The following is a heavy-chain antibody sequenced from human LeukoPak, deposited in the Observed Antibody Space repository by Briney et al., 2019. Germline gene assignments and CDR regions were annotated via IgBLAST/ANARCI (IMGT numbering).Heavy chain of an antibody. J-gene: IGHJ4*02. D-gene: IGHD6-19*01. V-gene: IGHV3-23*01. CDR1: GFTFSSYA. Sequence: GGSLRLSCAASGFTFSSYAMNWVRQAPGKGLEWVSAISGSGGSTYCADSVKGRFTISRDNSKNTLYLQMNSLRAEDTAVYYCAKERGIAVAGIDYWGQGTLVTVSS. CDR3: AKERGIAVAGIDY. CDR2: ISGSGGST.